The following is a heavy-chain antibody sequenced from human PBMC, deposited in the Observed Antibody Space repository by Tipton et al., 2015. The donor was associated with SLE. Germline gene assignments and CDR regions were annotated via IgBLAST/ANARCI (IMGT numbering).Heavy chain of an antibody. D-gene: IGHD3-10*01. Sequence: TLSLTCTVSGGSISNYYWSWVRQPPGKGLEWIGHIDHGRNTNHNPSLKSRVTISLDKSRNQFSLKVYSVTAADTAVYYCARGDYFGSGDALDVWGQGTMVSVSS. CDR2: IDHGRNT. J-gene: IGHJ3*01. CDR1: GGSISNYY. CDR3: ARGDYFGSGDALDV. V-gene: IGHV4-59*12.